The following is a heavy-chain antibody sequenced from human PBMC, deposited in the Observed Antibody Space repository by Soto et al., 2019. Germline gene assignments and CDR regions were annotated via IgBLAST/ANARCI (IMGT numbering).Heavy chain of an antibody. V-gene: IGHV2-5*01. CDR1: GFSLSTSGVG. Sequence: QITLKESGPTLVKPTQTLTLTCTFYGFSLSTSGVGVGWIRQPPGKALEWLTLIYWNDDKRYSPSLKSRLTITKDTSKNQVVLTMTNMDPVDTATYYCAHSLGIRQWEGVGDYWGQGTLVTVSS. CDR3: AHSLGIRQWEGVGDY. CDR2: IYWNDDK. J-gene: IGHJ4*02. D-gene: IGHD1-26*01.